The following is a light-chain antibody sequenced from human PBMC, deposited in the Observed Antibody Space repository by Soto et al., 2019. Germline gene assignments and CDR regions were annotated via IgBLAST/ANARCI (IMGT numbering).Light chain of an antibody. CDR3: QKYNSYPWT. CDR2: DAY. J-gene: IGKJ1*01. CDR1: QSISSW. Sequence: DIQMTHAPSALSASVGEGVTITFLASQSISSWLAWYQQKPGKAPKLLIYDAYSLESGVTSRFSGSGSGTEFTLTIRSMQPDDFATYYCQKYNSYPWTGGNGTEVAIK. V-gene: IGKV1-5*01.